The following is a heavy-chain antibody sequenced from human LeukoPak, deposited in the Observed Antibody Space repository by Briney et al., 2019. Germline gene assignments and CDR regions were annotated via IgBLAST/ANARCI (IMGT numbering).Heavy chain of an antibody. Sequence: GGSLRLSCAASGFTFSSYAMHWVRQAPGKRLEWVADISYDGSNKYYADSVKGRFTISRDNSKNTLYLQMNSLRAEDTAVYYCAINSGSYHYFDYWGQGTLVTVSS. CDR3: AINSGSYHYFDY. CDR2: ISYDGSNK. J-gene: IGHJ4*02. V-gene: IGHV3-30-3*01. CDR1: GFTFSSYA. D-gene: IGHD1-26*01.